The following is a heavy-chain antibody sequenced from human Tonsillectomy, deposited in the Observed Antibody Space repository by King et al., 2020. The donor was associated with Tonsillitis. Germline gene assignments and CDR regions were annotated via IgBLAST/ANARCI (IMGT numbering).Heavy chain of an antibody. D-gene: IGHD3-10*01. Sequence: VQLVESGGGLVKPGGSLRLSCAASGFTFSSYSMNWVRQAPGKGREWVSSMSSSTSYKYYADSVKGRFTISRDNAKNSLYLQMNSLRVEDTAVYYCARLKRSASESYLHGISNYGMDVWGQGTTVTVSS. CDR1: GFTFSSYS. V-gene: IGHV3-21*01. J-gene: IGHJ6*02. CDR2: MSSSTSYK. CDR3: ARLKRSASESYLHGISNYGMDV.